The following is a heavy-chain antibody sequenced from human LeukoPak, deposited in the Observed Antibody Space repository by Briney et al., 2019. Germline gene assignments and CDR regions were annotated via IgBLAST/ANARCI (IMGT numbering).Heavy chain of an antibody. V-gene: IGHV3-23*01. J-gene: IGHJ5*02. D-gene: IGHD3-22*01. CDR3: AKVTYYYHSSGPLEFDP. CDR1: GFTFSSYA. Sequence: GGSLRLSCAASGFTFSSYAMSWVRQAPGKGLEWDSAISGSGGSTYYADSVKGRFTISRDNSKNTLYLQMNSLRAEDTAVYYCAKVTYYYHSSGPLEFDPWGQGTLVTVSS. CDR2: ISGSGGST.